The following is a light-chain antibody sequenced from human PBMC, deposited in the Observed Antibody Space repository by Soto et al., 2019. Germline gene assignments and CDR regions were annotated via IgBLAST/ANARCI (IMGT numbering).Light chain of an antibody. Sequence: DIVMTQSPLSLPVTAGEPASVSCRSSQSLLHSNGYNYLDWYLQKPWQSPQLLIYWGSNRASGVPDRFSGSGSCTDFTLKISRVEAEYVGVYYGVHALQSPWTLGHGTKVYIK. CDR1: QSLLHSNGYNY. CDR3: VHALQSPWT. J-gene: IGKJ1*01. CDR2: WGS. V-gene: IGKV2-28*01.